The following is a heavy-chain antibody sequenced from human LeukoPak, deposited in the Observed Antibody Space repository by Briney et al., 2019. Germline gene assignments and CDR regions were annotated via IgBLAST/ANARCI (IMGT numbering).Heavy chain of an antibody. Sequence: SETLSLTCTVSGGSISSYFWSWIRQPPGKGLEWIGYIYYSGSTNHNPSLKSRVTISVDTSKNQFSLKLSSVTAADTAVYYCARRGPYSSGWAIDFDYWGQGTLVTVSS. V-gene: IGHV4-59*08. CDR1: GGSISSYF. CDR2: IYYSGST. D-gene: IGHD6-19*01. CDR3: ARRGPYSSGWAIDFDY. J-gene: IGHJ4*02.